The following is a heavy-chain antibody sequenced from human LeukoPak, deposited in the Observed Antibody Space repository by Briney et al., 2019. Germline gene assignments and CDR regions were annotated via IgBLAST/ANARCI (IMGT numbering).Heavy chain of an antibody. CDR3: TRARDVATFDY. CDR1: GGSISSYY. Sequence: SETLSLTCTVSGGSISSYYWSWIRQPPGKGLEWIGYIYYSGSTNYNPSLKSRVTISVDTSKNQFSLKLSSVTAADTAVYYCTRARDVATFDYWGQGTLVTVSS. D-gene: IGHD5-12*01. J-gene: IGHJ4*02. V-gene: IGHV4-59*01. CDR2: IYYSGST.